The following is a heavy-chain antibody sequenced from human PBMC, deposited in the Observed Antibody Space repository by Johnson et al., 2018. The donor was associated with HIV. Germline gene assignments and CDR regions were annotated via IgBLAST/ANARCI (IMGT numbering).Heavy chain of an antibody. CDR3: ARAQRRWDITSFGVVDDAFDI. CDR2: IWYDGSNK. Sequence: QVQLVESGGGVVQPGRSLRLSCAASGFTFSSYGMHWVRQAPGKGLEWVAVIWYDGSNKYYADSVKGRFTISRDNAKASMFLQMNSLRAEDTAVYYCARAQRRWDITSFGVVDDAFDIWGQGTLVTVSS. CDR1: GFTFSSYG. V-gene: IGHV3-33*03. J-gene: IGHJ3*02. D-gene: IGHD3-3*01.